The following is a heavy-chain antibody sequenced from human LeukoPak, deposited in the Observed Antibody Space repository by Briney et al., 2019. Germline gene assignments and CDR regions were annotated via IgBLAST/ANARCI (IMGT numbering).Heavy chain of an antibody. Sequence: KASETLSLTCAVCGGSFSDYYWSWIRQPPEKGLEWIGEINHSGSTNYNPSLRSRVTISVGTSKNQFSLNLNSVTAADTAVYYCARGVGTAMDSDYWGQGTLVTVSS. CDR3: ARGVGTAMDSDY. V-gene: IGHV4-34*01. CDR1: GGSFSDYY. D-gene: IGHD5-18*01. J-gene: IGHJ4*02. CDR2: INHSGST.